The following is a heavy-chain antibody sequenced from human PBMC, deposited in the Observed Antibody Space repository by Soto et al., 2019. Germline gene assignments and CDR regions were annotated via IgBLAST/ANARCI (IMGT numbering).Heavy chain of an antibody. J-gene: IGHJ5*02. V-gene: IGHV1-69*05. CDR1: GYTFTSYG. CDR2: ISAIIGTA. CDR3: ARGAPGTRRFDP. Sequence: SVKVSCKASGYTFTSYGISWVRQAPGQGLEWMGWISAIIGTANYAQKLQGRVTITTDESTSTAYMELSSLRSEDTAVYYCARGAPGTRRFDPWGQGTLVTV. D-gene: IGHD1-26*01.